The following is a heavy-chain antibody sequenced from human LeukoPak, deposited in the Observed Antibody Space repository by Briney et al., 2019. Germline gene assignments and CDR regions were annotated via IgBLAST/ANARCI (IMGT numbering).Heavy chain of an antibody. CDR2: IYPGDSDT. V-gene: IGHV5-51*01. CDR3: ARQGDCSSTSCYCDY. Sequence: GESPKISCKGSGYSFTSYWIGWVRQMPGKGLEWMGIIYPGDSDTRYSPSFQGQVTISADKSISTAYLQWSSLKASDTAMYYCARQGDCSSTSCYCDYWGQGNPGHRLL. CDR1: GYSFTSYW. J-gene: IGHJ4*02. D-gene: IGHD2-2*01.